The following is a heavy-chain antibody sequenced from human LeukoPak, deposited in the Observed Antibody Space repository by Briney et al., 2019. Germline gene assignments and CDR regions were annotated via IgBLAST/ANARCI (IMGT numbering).Heavy chain of an antibody. D-gene: IGHD5-12*01. V-gene: IGHV4-59*08. J-gene: IGHJ3*02. Sequence: SETLSLTCTVSGGSISSYYWSWIRQPPGKGLEWIGYIYYSGSTNYNPSLKSRVTISVDTSKNQFSLKLSSVTAADTAVYYCARPKGYDDAFDIWGQGTMVTVSS. CDR2: IYYSGST. CDR3: ARPKGYDDAFDI. CDR1: GGSISSYY.